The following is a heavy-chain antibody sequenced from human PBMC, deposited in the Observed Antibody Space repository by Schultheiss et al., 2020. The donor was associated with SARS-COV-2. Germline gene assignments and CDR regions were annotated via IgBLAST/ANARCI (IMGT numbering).Heavy chain of an antibody. Sequence: SETLSLTCTVSGGSISSGYYWGWIRQPPGKGLEWIGSIYHSGSTYYNPSLKSRVTISVDTSKNQFSLKLSSVTAADTAVYYCARTVVAAAGTRGKAFDIWGQGTMVTVSS. CDR1: GGSISSGYY. CDR2: IYHSGST. D-gene: IGHD6-13*01. V-gene: IGHV4-38-2*02. CDR3: ARTVVAAAGTRGKAFDI. J-gene: IGHJ3*02.